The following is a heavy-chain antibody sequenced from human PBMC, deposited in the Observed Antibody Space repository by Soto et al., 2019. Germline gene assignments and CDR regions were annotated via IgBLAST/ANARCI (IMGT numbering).Heavy chain of an antibody. J-gene: IGHJ4*02. V-gene: IGHV3-7*03. CDR2: IKQDGSEK. CDR1: GFTFSSYW. Sequence: GGSLRLSCAASGFTFSSYWMSGVRQAPGKGLEWVANIKQDGSEKYYVDSVKGRFTISRDNAKNSLYLQMNSLRAEDTAVYYCARAPQIHYYDSSGSSYYFDYWGQGTLVTVSS. D-gene: IGHD3-22*01. CDR3: ARAPQIHYYDSSGSSYYFDY.